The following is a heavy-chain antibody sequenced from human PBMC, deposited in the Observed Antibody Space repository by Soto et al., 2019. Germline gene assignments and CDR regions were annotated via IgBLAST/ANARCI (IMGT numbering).Heavy chain of an antibody. CDR3: ARVRYYVSGRVFDY. CDR1: GGSMSGYY. V-gene: IGHV4-59*13. J-gene: IGHJ4*02. Sequence: QVQLQESGPGLVKPSETLSLTCTVSGGSMSGYYWSWIRQPPGKGLELIGYIFYSGRTNYNPSLQSRVTISIDTSKKQFSLKVSSVTAADTAVYYCARVRYYVSGRVFDYWGQGNLVTVSS. CDR2: IFYSGRT. D-gene: IGHD3-10*01.